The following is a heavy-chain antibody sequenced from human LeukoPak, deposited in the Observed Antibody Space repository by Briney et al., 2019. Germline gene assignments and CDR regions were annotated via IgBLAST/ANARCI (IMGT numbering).Heavy chain of an antibody. CDR1: GGSISSYY. D-gene: IGHD1-7*01. CDR2: IYYSGST. V-gene: IGHV4-59*05. J-gene: IGHJ4*02. Sequence: PSETLSLTCTVSGGSISSYYWSWIRQPAGKGLEWIGCIYYSGSTYYKPSLKSRVTISVDTSKNQFSLKLTSVTAADTAVYYCGRRSRSTWNYRRGDYWGQGTLVTVSS. CDR3: GRRSRSTWNYRRGDY.